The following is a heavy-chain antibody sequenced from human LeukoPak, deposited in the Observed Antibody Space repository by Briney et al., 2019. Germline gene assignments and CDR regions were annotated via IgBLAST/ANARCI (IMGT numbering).Heavy chain of an antibody. D-gene: IGHD6-13*01. V-gene: IGHV1-69*05. CDR3: ARDDSSSWTFDY. Sequence: SVKVSCKASGGTFSSYAISWVRQAPGQGLEWMGGIIPIIGTANYAQKFQGRVTMTRDTSTSTVYMELSSLRSEDTAVYYCARDDSSSWTFDYWGQGTLVTVSS. CDR1: GGTFSSYA. CDR2: IIPIIGTA. J-gene: IGHJ4*02.